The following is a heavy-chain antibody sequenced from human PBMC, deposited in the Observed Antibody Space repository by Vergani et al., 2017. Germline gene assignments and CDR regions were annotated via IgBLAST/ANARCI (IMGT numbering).Heavy chain of an antibody. CDR2: IYHSGST. CDR3: ATVGTQWVVNGFFDH. CDR1: AVSLQSQY. V-gene: IGHV4-59*11. D-gene: IGHD6-19*01. Sequence: QVQLQESGPGLVKPAETLSLSCTVSAVSLQSQYWAWLRQSPGKGLEYIGFIYHSGSTIYNPSLKSRVTMSVDMSKNPFSLKLKSVTSADTAVYYCATVGTQWVVNGFFDHWGQGILVTVSS. J-gene: IGHJ4*02.